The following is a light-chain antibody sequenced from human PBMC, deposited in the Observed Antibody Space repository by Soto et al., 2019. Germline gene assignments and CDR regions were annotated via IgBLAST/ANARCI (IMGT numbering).Light chain of an antibody. V-gene: IGLV2-23*01. CDR2: EGS. J-gene: IGLJ2*01. Sequence: QSALTQPASMSGSPGQSITISCTGTSLVSWYQQHPGKAPKLMIYEGSKRPSGVSNRFSGSKSGNTASLTISGLQAEDEADYYCCSYTGSSTVVFGGGTKLTVL. CDR3: CSYTGSSTVV. CDR1: SL.